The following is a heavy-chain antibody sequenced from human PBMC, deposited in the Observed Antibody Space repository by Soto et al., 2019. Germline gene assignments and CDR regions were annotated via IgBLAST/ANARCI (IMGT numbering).Heavy chain of an antibody. CDR2: IYYSGST. V-gene: IGHV4-59*01. D-gene: IGHD1-7*01. CDR3: ARVSGGGRGITGTLYYYYGMDV. Sequence: SETLSLTCTVSGGSISSYYWSWIRQPPGKGLEWIGYIYYSGSTNYNPSLKSRVTISVDTSKNQFSLKLSSVTAADTAVYYCARVSGGGRGITGTLYYYYGMDVWGQGTTVTRLL. CDR1: GGSISSYY. J-gene: IGHJ6*02.